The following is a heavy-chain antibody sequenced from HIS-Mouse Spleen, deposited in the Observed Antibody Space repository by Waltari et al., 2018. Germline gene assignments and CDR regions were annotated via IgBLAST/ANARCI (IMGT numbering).Heavy chain of an antibody. V-gene: IGHV4-39*07. CDR2: IYYSGST. CDR3: AREIPYSSSWYDWYFDL. Sequence: QLQLQESGPGLVKPSETLSLTCTVSGGSISSSSYYWGWIRQPTGKGLEWIGSIYYSGSTYSNPSLKRRVTISVDTSKNQFSLKLSSVTAADTAVYYCAREIPYSSSWYDWYFDLWGRGTLVTVSS. CDR1: GGSISSSSYY. D-gene: IGHD6-13*01. J-gene: IGHJ2*01.